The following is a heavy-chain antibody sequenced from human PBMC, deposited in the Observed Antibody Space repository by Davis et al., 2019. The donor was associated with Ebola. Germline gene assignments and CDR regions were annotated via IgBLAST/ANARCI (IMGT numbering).Heavy chain of an antibody. V-gene: IGHV4-39*07. J-gene: IGHJ4*02. CDR3: ARDFVY. CDR2: INHSGSI. Sequence: MPSETLSLTCTVSGGSISSSSYYWSWIRQPPGKGLEWIGEINHSGSINYNPSLKSRLTISLDTSKNQFSLRLRSVTAADTAVYFCARDFVYWGQGTLVTVSS. CDR1: GGSISSSSYY.